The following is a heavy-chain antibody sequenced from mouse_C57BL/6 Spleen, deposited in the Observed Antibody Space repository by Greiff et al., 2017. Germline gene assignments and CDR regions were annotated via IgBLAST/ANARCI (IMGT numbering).Heavy chain of an antibody. CDR1: GYTFTSYT. J-gene: IGHJ1*03. V-gene: IGHV1-4*01. CDR3: ASYYGSSFYWYFDV. Sequence: QVQLQQSGAELARPGASVKMSCKASGYTFTSYTMHWVKQRPGQGLEWIGYINPSSGYTKYNQKFKDKATLTADKSSSTAYMQLSSLTSEDSAVYYGASYYGSSFYWYFDVWGTGTTVTVSS. CDR2: INPSSGYT. D-gene: IGHD1-1*01.